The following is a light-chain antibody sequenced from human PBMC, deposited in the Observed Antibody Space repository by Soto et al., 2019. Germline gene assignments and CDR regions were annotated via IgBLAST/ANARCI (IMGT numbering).Light chain of an antibody. Sequence: DIQMTQSPSTLSASVGDRVTITCRANQSIGVWLAWYQQKPGTAPKRLIYKTSTLDSGVPLRFSGSGSGTEFTLTISSLQPDDFATYYCQQYINYFRTFGQGTKVEIK. CDR3: QQYINYFRT. V-gene: IGKV1-5*03. CDR1: QSIGVW. J-gene: IGKJ1*01. CDR2: KTS.